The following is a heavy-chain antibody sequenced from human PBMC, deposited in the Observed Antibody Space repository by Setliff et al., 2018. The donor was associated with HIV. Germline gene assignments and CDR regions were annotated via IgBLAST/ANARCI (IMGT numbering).Heavy chain of an antibody. Sequence: GGSLRLSCTVSGFTFSNYCMNWVRQAPGKGLEWVSYISSSSSTIYYADSVKGRFTISRDNAKNSLFLQMNSLRAEDTAVYYCARTPRYYDCAWGSYGAPLYYFDYWGQGTLVTVSS. J-gene: IGHJ4*02. CDR2: ISSSSSTI. D-gene: IGHD3-16*01. CDR1: GFTFSNYC. V-gene: IGHV3-48*01. CDR3: ARTPRYYDCAWGSYGAPLYYFDY.